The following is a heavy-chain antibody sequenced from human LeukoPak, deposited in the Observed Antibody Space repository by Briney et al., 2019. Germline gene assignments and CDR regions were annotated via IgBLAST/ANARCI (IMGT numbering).Heavy chain of an antibody. CDR1: GGSFRGYY. Sequence: SETLSLTCAVYGGSFRGYYWSWIRQPPGKGLEWIGEINHSGGTNYNPSLKSRVTMSVDTSKKQFSLKLSSVTAADTAVYYCARLKVPYTSGLAPWGQGTLVTVSS. D-gene: IGHD6-25*01. CDR2: INHSGGT. V-gene: IGHV4-34*01. J-gene: IGHJ5*02. CDR3: ARLKVPYTSGLAP.